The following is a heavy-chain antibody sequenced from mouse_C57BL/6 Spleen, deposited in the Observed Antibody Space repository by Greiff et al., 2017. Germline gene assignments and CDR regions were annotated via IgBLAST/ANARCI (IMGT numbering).Heavy chain of an antibody. CDR3: ARVYYSNYPYAMDY. J-gene: IGHJ4*01. CDR2: IDPSDSET. D-gene: IGHD2-5*01. V-gene: IGHV1-52*01. CDR1: GYTFTSYW. Sequence: VQLQQSGAELVRPGSSVKLSCKASGYTFTSYWMHWVKQRPIQGLEWIGNIDPSDSETHYNQKFKDKATLTVDKSSSTAYMQLSSLTSEDSAVYYCARVYYSNYPYAMDYWGQGTSVTVSS.